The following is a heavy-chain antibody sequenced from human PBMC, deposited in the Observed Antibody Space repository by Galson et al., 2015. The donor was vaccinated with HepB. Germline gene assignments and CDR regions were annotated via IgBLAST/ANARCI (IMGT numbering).Heavy chain of an antibody. V-gene: IGHV3-66*01. CDR1: GFTVSSNY. CDR3: ARDPQYYYGSGSYYNDSDY. Sequence: SLRLSCAASGFTVSSNYMSWVRQAPGKGLEWVSVIYSGGSTYYADSVKGRFTISRDNSKNTLYLQMNSLRAEDTAVYYCARDPQYYYGSGSYYNDSDYWGQGTLVTVSS. J-gene: IGHJ4*02. CDR2: IYSGGST. D-gene: IGHD3-10*01.